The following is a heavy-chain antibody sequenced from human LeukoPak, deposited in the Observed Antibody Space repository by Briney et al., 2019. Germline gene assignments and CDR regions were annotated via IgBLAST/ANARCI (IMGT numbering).Heavy chain of an antibody. Sequence: SETLSLTCAVSGGSISSSDWWTWVRQPPGKRLEWIGEIYHSGSTSCNPSLKSRVTISVDKSKNQFSMKLNSVTAADTAVYYCARVPKAAADNWFDPWGQGTLVTVSS. J-gene: IGHJ5*02. D-gene: IGHD6-13*01. CDR1: GGSISSSDW. CDR2: IYHSGST. CDR3: ARVPKAAADNWFDP. V-gene: IGHV4-4*02.